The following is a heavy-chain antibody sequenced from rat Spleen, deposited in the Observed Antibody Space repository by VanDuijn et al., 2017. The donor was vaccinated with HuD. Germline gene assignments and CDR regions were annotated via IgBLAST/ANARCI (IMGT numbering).Heavy chain of an antibody. V-gene: IGHV3-3*01. CDR3: SRSDGVQYSRPCAD. CDR2: IKYSGTA. CDR1: GYSITSSLR. D-gene: IGHD4-2*01. J-gene: IGHJ3*01. Sequence: EVQLQESGPGLVKPSQSLSLTCSVIGYSITSSLRWNWIRKLPGNRMEWIGHIKYSGTASYNPSLKSLISITRDTSKNQFFLQANSVSSEDTVTYYCSRSDGVQYSRPCADWGQGTLVSASS.